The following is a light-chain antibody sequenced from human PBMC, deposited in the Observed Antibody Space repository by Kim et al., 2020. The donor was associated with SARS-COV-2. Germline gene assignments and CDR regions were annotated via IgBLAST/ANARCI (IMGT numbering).Light chain of an antibody. CDR3: QQYDNLLMYT. V-gene: IGKV1-33*01. CDR1: QDISNY. Sequence: ESGGDRVNITCQESQDISNYLNWYQQKPGKAPKLLIYDASNLETGVPSKFSGSGSGTDFTFTISSLQPEDIATYYCQQYDNLLMYTFGQGTKLEI. J-gene: IGKJ2*01. CDR2: DAS.